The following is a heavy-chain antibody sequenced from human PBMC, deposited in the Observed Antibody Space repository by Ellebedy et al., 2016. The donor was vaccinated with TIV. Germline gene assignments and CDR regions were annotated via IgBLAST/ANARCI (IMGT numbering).Heavy chain of an antibody. Sequence: GESLKISCAASGFTFSSYGMHWVRQAPGKGLEWLAAIWYDGSNKYYVDSVKGRFTISRDNAKNSLYLQMNSLRAEDTAVYYCARTGDDYWGQGTLVTVSS. V-gene: IGHV3-33*03. CDR2: IWYDGSNK. CDR3: ARTGDDY. J-gene: IGHJ4*02. D-gene: IGHD3-10*01. CDR1: GFTFSSYG.